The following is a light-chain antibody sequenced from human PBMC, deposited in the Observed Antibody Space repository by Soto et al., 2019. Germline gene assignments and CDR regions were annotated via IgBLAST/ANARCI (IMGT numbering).Light chain of an antibody. CDR2: YDD. CDR3: ATWDDSLNAVV. Sequence: QSVLTQPPSVSEAPRQRVTTSCSGSSSNIGNNAVNWYQQVPGEAPRLLIYYDDLLPSGVSDRFSGSKSGTSASLAISGLQSEDEADYYCATWDDSLNAVVFGGGTKLTVL. CDR1: SSNIGNNA. V-gene: IGLV1-36*01. J-gene: IGLJ2*01.